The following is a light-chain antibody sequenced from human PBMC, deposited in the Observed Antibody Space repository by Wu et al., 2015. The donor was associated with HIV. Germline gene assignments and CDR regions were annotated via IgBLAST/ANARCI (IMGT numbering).Light chain of an antibody. CDR2: AAS. CDR3: QQTYSTPKT. Sequence: DIQMTQSPSSLSASVGDRVTITCRASQSISSDLKWYQQKPGAAPQLLIYAASSLQSGVPSRFSGSGSGTDFTLTISSLQPEDFATCYCQQTYSTPKTFGQGTKVEIK. CDR1: QSISSD. V-gene: IGKV1-39*01. J-gene: IGKJ1*01.